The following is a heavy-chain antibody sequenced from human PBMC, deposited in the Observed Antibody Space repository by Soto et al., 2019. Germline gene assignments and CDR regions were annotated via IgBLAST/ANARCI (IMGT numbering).Heavy chain of an antibody. CDR3: ARESMGSGLPLDH. D-gene: IGHD2-15*01. CDR1: GFTFSSFG. Sequence: QVQLVESGGGVVQPGRSLRLSCTASGFTFSSFGMHWVRQAPGKGLEWVAVIWLDGTNKYYGDSVKGRFTISRDNSKSILYLQLNSLSADDTAVYYCARESMGSGLPLDHWGQGTLVTVSS. V-gene: IGHV3-33*01. CDR2: IWLDGTNK. J-gene: IGHJ4*02.